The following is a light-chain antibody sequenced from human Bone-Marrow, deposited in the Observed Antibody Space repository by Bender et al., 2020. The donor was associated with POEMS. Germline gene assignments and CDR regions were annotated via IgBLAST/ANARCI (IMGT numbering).Light chain of an antibody. CDR1: TSDVGGYNY. V-gene: IGLV2-14*01. Sequence: QSALIQPPSVSGSPGQSVTISCTGTTSDVGGYNYVSWYQQHPGKAPKLMIFDVSNRPSGISNRFSGSKSGNTASLTISGLQAEDEADYYCSSYTTTSSQGVVFGGGTKLTVL. CDR3: SSYTTTSSQGVV. J-gene: IGLJ2*01. CDR2: DVS.